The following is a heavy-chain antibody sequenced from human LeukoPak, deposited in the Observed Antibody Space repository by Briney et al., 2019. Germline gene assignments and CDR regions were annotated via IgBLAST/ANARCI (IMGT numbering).Heavy chain of an antibody. D-gene: IGHD2/OR15-2a*01. CDR3: ARDNTAGAQNP. CDR1: GHTFTSYY. V-gene: IGHV1-46*01. J-gene: IGHJ5*02. CDR2: INPSGGST. Sequence: GASVKVSCKVSGHTFTSYYMHWVRQAPGQGLEWMGIINPSGGSTSYAQKFQGRVTMTRDTSTSTVYMELSSLRSEDTAMYYCARDNTAGAQNPWGQGTLVTVSS.